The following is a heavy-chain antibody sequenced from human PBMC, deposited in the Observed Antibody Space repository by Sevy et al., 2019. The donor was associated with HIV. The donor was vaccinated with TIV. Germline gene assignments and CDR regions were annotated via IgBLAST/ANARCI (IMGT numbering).Heavy chain of an antibody. CDR3: ARRPTDQSGSYWFDP. D-gene: IGHD1-26*01. J-gene: IGHJ5*02. CDR1: GFTFSSYW. Sequence: GGSLRLSCAASGFTFSSYWMHWVRQAPGKELVWVSRIKTDGSDTSCADSVKGRFTISRDNTKNTLYLQMNSLRAEDTAVYYCARRPTDQSGSYWFDPWGQGTLVTVSS. CDR2: IKTDGSDT. V-gene: IGHV3-74*01.